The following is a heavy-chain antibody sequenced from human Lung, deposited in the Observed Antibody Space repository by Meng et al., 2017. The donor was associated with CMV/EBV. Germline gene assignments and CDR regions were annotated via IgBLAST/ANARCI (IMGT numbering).Heavy chain of an antibody. Sequence: QTHLKVSGPTLVKPSPPLSLPCTFSGFSLSTSGVGVGWIRQPPGKALECLAIIYGDDEKRYSPSLESRLTVTKDTSKNQVVLTMTNMVPVDTATYYCARAAARPSDWFDPWGQGTLVTVSS. CDR1: GFSLSTSGVG. D-gene: IGHD6-6*01. V-gene: IGHV2-5*02. J-gene: IGHJ5*02. CDR3: ARAAARPSDWFDP. CDR2: IYGDDEK.